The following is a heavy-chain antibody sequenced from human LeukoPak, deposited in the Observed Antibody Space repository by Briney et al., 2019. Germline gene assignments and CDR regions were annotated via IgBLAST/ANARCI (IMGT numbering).Heavy chain of an antibody. D-gene: IGHD4-17*01. V-gene: IGHV3-23*01. CDR3: AKISTTVTSGWFDP. CDR2: ISATGGST. Sequence: GGSLRLPCAASGFTFSRYAMTWVRQAPGKGLDWVSGISATGGSTYYADSVRGRFTISRDNSKNTLYLQMNSLRAEDTAIYYCAKISTTVTSGWFDPWGQGTLVTVSS. CDR1: GFTFSRYA. J-gene: IGHJ5*02.